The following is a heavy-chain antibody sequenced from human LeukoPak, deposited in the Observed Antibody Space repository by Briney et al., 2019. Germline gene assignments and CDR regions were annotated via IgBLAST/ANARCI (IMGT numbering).Heavy chain of an antibody. J-gene: IGHJ4*02. D-gene: IGHD5-18*01. CDR1: GGTFSSYA. Sequence: SVKVSCKTSGGTFSSYAISWVRQAPGQGLEWMGRIIPILGIANYAQKFQGRVTITADKSTSTAYMELSSLRSEDTAVYYCARERGYSYGQPRFDYWGQGTLVTVSS. V-gene: IGHV1-69*04. CDR2: IIPILGIA. CDR3: ARERGYSYGQPRFDY.